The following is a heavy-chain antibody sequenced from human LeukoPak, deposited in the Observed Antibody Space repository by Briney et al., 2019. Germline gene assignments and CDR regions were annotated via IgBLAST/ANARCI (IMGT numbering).Heavy chain of an antibody. CDR3: ARVGRRIAAAGHFDY. Sequence: ASVKVSCKASGYTYTTHGISWVRQAPGQGLEWMGWISAYNGNTNYAQKLQGRVTMTTDTSTSTAYMELRSLRSDDTAVYYCARVGRRIAAAGHFDYWGQGTLVTVSS. V-gene: IGHV1-18*01. CDR1: GYTYTTHG. D-gene: IGHD6-13*01. CDR2: ISAYNGNT. J-gene: IGHJ4*02.